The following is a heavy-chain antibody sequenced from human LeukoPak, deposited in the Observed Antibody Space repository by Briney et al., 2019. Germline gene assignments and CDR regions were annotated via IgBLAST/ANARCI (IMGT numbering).Heavy chain of an antibody. V-gene: IGHV3-53*01. CDR1: GFTVSSNY. Sequence: GGSLRLSCAASGFTVSSNYMSWVRQAPGKGLEWVSVIYSGGSTYYADSVKGRFTISRDNSKNTLYLQMNSLRAEDTAVYYCARSFGGVNAPFDYWGQGTLVTVSS. CDR3: ARSFGGVNAPFDY. CDR2: IYSGGST. D-gene: IGHD3-16*01. J-gene: IGHJ4*02.